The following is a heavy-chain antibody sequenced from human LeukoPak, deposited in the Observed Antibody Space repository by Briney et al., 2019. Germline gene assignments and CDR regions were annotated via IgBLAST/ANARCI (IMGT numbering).Heavy chain of an antibody. CDR2: IYPGDSDT. D-gene: IGHD2-21*02. CDR3: ARSWVTGYGTVLDY. Sequence: GESLKISCQGSGYSFTTYWIGWVRQLPGKGLEWMGIIYPGDSDTRYGPSFQGQVTISADKSISTAYLQWSSLKASDTAMYYCARSWVTGYGTVLDYWGQGTLVTVSS. J-gene: IGHJ4*02. V-gene: IGHV5-51*01. CDR1: GYSFTTYW.